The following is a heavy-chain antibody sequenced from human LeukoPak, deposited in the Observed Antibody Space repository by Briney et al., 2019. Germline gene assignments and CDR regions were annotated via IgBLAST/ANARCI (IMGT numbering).Heavy chain of an antibody. J-gene: IGHJ6*02. CDR1: GGSISSYY. CDR2: IYYSGST. D-gene: IGHD5-18*01. Sequence: SETLSLTCTVSGGSISSYYWSWIRQPPGKGLEWIGYIYYSGSTNYNPSLKSRVTISVDTSKNQFSLKLSSVTAADTAVYYCARDSRYSCGSVYYYYGMDVWGQGTTVTVSS. V-gene: IGHV4-59*01. CDR3: ARDSRYSCGSVYYYYGMDV.